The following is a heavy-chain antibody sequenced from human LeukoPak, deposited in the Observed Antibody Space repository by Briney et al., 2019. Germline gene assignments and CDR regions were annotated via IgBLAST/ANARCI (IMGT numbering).Heavy chain of an antibody. Sequence: GGSLRLSCAASGFTLSSYAMSWVRQAPGKGLEWVSAISDSGNTYHADSVKGLFTISRDSSKNTLFLQMNRLRSEDTAVYYCARGNGGWYSQYYYYMDVWGKGTTVTISS. CDR1: GFTLSSYA. CDR3: ARGNGGWYSQYYYYMDV. D-gene: IGHD6-19*01. V-gene: IGHV3-23*01. J-gene: IGHJ6*03. CDR2: ISDSGNT.